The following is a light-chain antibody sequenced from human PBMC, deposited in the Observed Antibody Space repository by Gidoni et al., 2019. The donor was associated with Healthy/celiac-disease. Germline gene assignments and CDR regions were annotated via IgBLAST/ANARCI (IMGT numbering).Light chain of an antibody. J-gene: IGKJ1*01. CDR2: AAS. CDR3: LHLNSYPRT. Sequence: DIQLTQSPSFLSASLGDRVTITCRASQGISSYLAWYQQKSGKAPKLLISAASTLQSVVPSRFSGSGSGTEFTTTSSSLQPEDIATYYCLHLNSYPRTFGQGTKVEIK. V-gene: IGKV1-9*01. CDR1: QGISSY.